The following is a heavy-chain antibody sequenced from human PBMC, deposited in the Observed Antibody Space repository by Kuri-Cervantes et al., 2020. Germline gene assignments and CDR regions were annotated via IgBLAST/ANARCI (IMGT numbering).Heavy chain of an antibody. V-gene: IGHV3-9*01. Sequence: GGSLRLSCAASGFTFDDYAMHWVRQAPGKGLEWVSGISWNSGSIGYVDSVKGRFTISRDNAKNSLYLQMNSLRAEDTAVYYCARDPGGYSYGPLNFDYWGQGTLVTVSS. CDR1: GFTFDDYA. D-gene: IGHD5-18*01. J-gene: IGHJ4*02. CDR2: ISWNSGSI. CDR3: ARDPGGYSYGPLNFDY.